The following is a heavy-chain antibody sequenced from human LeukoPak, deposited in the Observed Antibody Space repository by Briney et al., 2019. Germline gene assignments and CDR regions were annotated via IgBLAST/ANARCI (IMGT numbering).Heavy chain of an antibody. CDR3: ARDYSGSYHSFDY. D-gene: IGHD1-26*01. CDR1: GFTFSSYG. V-gene: IGHV3-30*02. J-gene: IGHJ4*02. CDR2: IRYDGSNK. Sequence: GGSLRLSCAASGFTFSSYGMHWVRQAPGKGLEWVAFIRYDGSNKYYADSVKGRFTISRDNSKNTLYLQMNSLRAEDTAVYYCARDYSGSYHSFDYWGQGTLVTVSS.